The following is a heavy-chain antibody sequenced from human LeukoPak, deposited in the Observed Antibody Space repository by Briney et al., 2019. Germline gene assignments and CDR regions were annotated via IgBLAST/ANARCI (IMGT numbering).Heavy chain of an antibody. CDR2: INWNGGST. J-gene: IGHJ6*03. CDR3: ARSDDYYYYYMDV. V-gene: IGHV3-20*04. D-gene: IGHD3-3*01. CDR1: GFTFDDYG. Sequence: GGSLRLSCAASGFTFDDYGMSWVRQAPGKGLEWVSGINWNGGSTGYADSVKGRFTISRDNAKNSLYLQINSLRAEDTALYYCARSDDYYYYYMDVWGKGTTVTVSS.